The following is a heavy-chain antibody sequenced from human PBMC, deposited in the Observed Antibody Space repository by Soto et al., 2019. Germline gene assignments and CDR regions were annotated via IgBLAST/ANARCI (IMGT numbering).Heavy chain of an antibody. CDR3: AREVQVHTPEFVY. J-gene: IGHJ4*02. CDR1: GGTFNTYA. D-gene: IGHD3-10*01. V-gene: IGHV1-69*19. Sequence: QVQLVQSGAEMKKPGSSVKVSCQSSGGTFNTYAMNWVRQAPGQGPEWMGDISPMFGAANYAPKFQGRVTITADESTGTSYMQLSSLQSEDTALYFCAREVQVHTPEFVYGGQGTLVTVSS. CDR2: ISPMFGAA.